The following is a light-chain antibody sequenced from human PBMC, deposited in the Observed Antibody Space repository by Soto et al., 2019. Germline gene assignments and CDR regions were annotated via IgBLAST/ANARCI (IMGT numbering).Light chain of an antibody. J-gene: IGKJ5*01. CDR3: QQYGSSIT. CDR1: QSVSSNY. V-gene: IGKV3-20*01. Sequence: EIVLTQPPGTLSLSPGERATLSCRASQSVSSNYLAWYQQKPGQAPRLLIYGASSRATGIPDRFSGSGSGTDFTLTISRLEPEDFAVFYCQQYGSSITFGQGTRLEI. CDR2: GAS.